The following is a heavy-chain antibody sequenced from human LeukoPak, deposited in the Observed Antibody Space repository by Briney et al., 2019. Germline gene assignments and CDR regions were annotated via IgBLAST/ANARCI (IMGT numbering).Heavy chain of an antibody. D-gene: IGHD3-16*01. CDR1: GFTFSSYW. Sequence: GASLRLSCAASGFTFSSYWMHWVRQAPGKGLVWVSRINSDGSSTDYADSVKGRFTISRDNAKNTLYLQMNSLTAEDTAVYYCASRPRGTYFFDHWGQGTLVTVSS. CDR3: ASRPRGTYFFDH. J-gene: IGHJ4*02. V-gene: IGHV3-74*01. CDR2: INSDGSST.